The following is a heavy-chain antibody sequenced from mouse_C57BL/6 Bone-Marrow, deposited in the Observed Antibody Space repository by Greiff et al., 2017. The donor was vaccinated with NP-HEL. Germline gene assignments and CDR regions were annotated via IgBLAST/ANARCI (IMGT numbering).Heavy chain of an antibody. CDR3: ARLTTVVATDY. Sequence: VQLQQSGAELVKPGASVKLSCKASGYTFTSYWMQWVKQRPGQGLEWIGEIDPSDSYTNYNQKFKGKATLTVDTSSSTAYMQLSSLTSEDSAVYYCARLTTVVATDYWGQGTTLTVSS. V-gene: IGHV1-50*01. CDR2: IDPSDSYT. D-gene: IGHD1-1*01. J-gene: IGHJ2*01. CDR1: GYTFTSYW.